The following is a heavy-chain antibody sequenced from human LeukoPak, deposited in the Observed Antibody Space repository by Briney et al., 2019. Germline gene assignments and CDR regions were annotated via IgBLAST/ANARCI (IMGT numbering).Heavy chain of an antibody. D-gene: IGHD3-22*01. CDR2: IFYTGST. V-gene: IGHV4-59*08. CDR3: ARRDYYDTTWMGWYFDL. CDR1: GGTISSYY. J-gene: IGHJ2*01. Sequence: SETLSLTCTVSGGTISSYYWSWIRQPPGKGLEWIGYIFYTGSTKDNPSLKSRVTISVDTSANQISLRLRSVPAADTAVYYCARRDYYDTTWMGWYFDLWGRGTLVTVSS.